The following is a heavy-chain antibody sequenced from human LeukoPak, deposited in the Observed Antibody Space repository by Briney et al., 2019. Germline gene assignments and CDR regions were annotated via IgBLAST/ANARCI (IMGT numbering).Heavy chain of an antibody. V-gene: IGHV1-69*13. CDR1: GGTFSSYA. CDR3: AIGPMEYYFHY. D-gene: IGHD3-3*01. J-gene: IGHJ4*02. CDR2: IIPIFGTA. Sequence: ASVQVSCKASGGTFSSYAISWVRQAPGQGLEWMGGIIPIFGTANYAQKFQGRVTITADESTSTAYMELSSLRSEDTAVYYCAIGPMEYYFHYWGQGALVTVSS.